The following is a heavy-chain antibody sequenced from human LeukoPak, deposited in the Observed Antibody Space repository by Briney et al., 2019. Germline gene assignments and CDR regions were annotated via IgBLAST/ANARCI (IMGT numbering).Heavy chain of an antibody. V-gene: IGHV4-4*07. CDR2: IYTSGST. Sequence: SETLSLTCTVSGGSISSYHWSWIRQPAGKGLEWIGRIYTSGSTNYNPSLKSRVTMSVDTSKNQFSLKLSSVTAADTAVYYCARADTYYYDSPLDYWGQGTLVTVSS. D-gene: IGHD3-22*01. CDR3: ARADTYYYDSPLDY. CDR1: GGSISSYH. J-gene: IGHJ4*02.